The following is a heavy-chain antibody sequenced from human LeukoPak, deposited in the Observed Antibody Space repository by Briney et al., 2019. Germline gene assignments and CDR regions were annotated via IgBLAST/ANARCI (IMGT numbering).Heavy chain of an antibody. Sequence: SETLSLTCTVSGGSISSSSYYWGWIRQPPGKGLEWIGEINHSGSTNYNPSLKSRVTISVDTSKNQFSLKLSSVTAADTAVYYCARVCDYDILTGGFFYFDYWGQGTLVTVSS. D-gene: IGHD3-9*01. CDR2: INHSGST. CDR1: GGSISSSSYY. V-gene: IGHV4-39*07. J-gene: IGHJ4*02. CDR3: ARVCDYDILTGGFFYFDY.